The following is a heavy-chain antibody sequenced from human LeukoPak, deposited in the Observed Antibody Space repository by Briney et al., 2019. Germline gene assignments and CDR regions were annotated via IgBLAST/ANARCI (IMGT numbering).Heavy chain of an antibody. V-gene: IGHV3-21*01. J-gene: IGHJ4*02. CDR3: ARGNYDFWSGPFDY. CDR1: GFTFSSYS. D-gene: IGHD3-3*01. CDR2: ISSSSSYI. Sequence: VKPGGSLRLSCAASGFTFSSYSMNWVRQAPGKGLEWVSSISSSSSYIYYADSVKGRFTISRDNAKNSLYLQMNSLRAEDMAVYYCARGNYDFWSGPFDYWGQGTLVTVSS.